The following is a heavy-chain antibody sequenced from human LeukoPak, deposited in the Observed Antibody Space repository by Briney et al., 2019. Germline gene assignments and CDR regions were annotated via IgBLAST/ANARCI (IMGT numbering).Heavy chain of an antibody. D-gene: IGHD5-18*01. CDR1: GFTSSSYS. Sequence: GGSLRLSCAASGFTSSSYSMKLVRQAPGKGLEWVSYISSSGSTIYYAESVKGRFTISRDNAKNSLYLQMNSLRAEDTAVYYCARGRGYSYDTDYWGQGTLVTVSS. J-gene: IGHJ4*02. CDR2: ISSSGSTI. V-gene: IGHV3-48*01. CDR3: ARGRGYSYDTDY.